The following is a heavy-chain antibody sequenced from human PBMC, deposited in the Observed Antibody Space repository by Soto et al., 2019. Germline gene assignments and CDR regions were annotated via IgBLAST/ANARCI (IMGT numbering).Heavy chain of an antibody. V-gene: IGHV3-15*01. D-gene: IGHD1-26*01. Sequence: EVQLVESGGGLVKPGGSLRLSCAASGFTLSNAWMSWVRQAPGKGLEWVGRIKSISDGGTTDYAAPVKGRFTISRDDSKNTLYLQMNSLKTEDTAVYFCTTDAAIVWGQGTLVTVSS. CDR1: GFTLSNAW. CDR2: IKSISDGGTT. J-gene: IGHJ4*02. CDR3: TTDAAIV.